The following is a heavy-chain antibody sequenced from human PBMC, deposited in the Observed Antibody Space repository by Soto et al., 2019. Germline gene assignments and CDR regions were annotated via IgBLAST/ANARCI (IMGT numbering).Heavy chain of an antibody. CDR2: INPSGGSK. V-gene: IGHV1-46*01. J-gene: IGHJ5*02. D-gene: IGHD2-15*01. CDR3: AIYPSALACSGGSCYSENWFDP. CDR1: GYTFTSYY. Sequence: ASVKVSCKASGYTFTSYYMHWVRQAPGQGLEWMGIINPSGGSKSYAQKLQGRVTMTRDTSTSTVYMELRSLRSEDTAVYYYAIYPSALACSGGSCYSENWFDPCGQRTLFTVCS.